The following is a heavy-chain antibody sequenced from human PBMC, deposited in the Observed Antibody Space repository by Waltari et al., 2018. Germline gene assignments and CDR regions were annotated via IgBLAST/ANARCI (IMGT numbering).Heavy chain of an antibody. Sequence: QVQLQESGPGLVKPSQTLSLTCTVSGGSISSGGYYWSWIRQHPGKGLEWIGYIYYSGSTYYNPSLKSLFTISVDTSKNQFSLKLSSVTAADTAVYYCARGGEYYDYIWGSYRLGAFDIWGQGTMVTVSS. D-gene: IGHD3-16*02. CDR2: IYYSGST. V-gene: IGHV4-31*01. J-gene: IGHJ3*02. CDR3: ARGGEYYDYIWGSYRLGAFDI. CDR1: GGSISSGGYY.